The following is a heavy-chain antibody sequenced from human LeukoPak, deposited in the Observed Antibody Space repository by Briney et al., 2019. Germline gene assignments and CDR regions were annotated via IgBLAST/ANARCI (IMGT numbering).Heavy chain of an antibody. J-gene: IGHJ4*02. Sequence: GGSLRLSCAASGFTFSSYGMSWVRQAPGKGLEWVSAISGSGGSTYYADSVKGRFTISRDNSKNTLYLQMNSLRAEDTAVYYCARDTVGNYYDSSGYTGGVDYWGQGTLVTVSS. CDR2: ISGSGGST. CDR1: GFTFSSYG. V-gene: IGHV3-23*01. CDR3: ARDTVGNYYDSSGYTGGVDY. D-gene: IGHD3-22*01.